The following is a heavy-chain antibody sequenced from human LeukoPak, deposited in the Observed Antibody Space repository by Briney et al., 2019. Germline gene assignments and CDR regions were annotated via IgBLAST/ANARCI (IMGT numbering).Heavy chain of an antibody. CDR1: GASISSSPYY. D-gene: IGHD6-13*01. V-gene: IGHV4-39*01. CDR3: ARHVRSVAAAGT. CDR2: IYYSGST. J-gene: IGHJ5*02. Sequence: SETLSLTCTVSGASISSSPYYWAWIRQPPGKGLEWIGSIYYSGSTYYNPSLKSRFTISVDTSKNQFSLKLTSVTAADTAVYYCARHVRSVAAAGTWGQGALVSVSS.